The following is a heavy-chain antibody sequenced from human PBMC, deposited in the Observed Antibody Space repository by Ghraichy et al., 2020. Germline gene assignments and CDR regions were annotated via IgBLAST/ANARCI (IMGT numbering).Heavy chain of an antibody. CDR1: GFTFNDFP. D-gene: IGHD1-1*01. V-gene: IGHV3-30*04. CDR3: ARSSTTYYFYY. CDR2: GLYDGAHK. Sequence: GGSLRLSCAASGFTFNDFPMHWVRQTPGKRLEWVAVGLYDGAHKDYVDSVKGLFTISRDNSKNTLHLQLNSLRVEDTAVYYCARSSTTYYFYYWGQGTLVTVSS. J-gene: IGHJ4*02.